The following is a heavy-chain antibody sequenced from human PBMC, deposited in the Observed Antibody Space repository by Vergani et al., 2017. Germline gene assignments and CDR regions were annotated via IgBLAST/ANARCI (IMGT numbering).Heavy chain of an antibody. CDR1: GFTFSSYA. CDR2: ISGSGGST. Sequence: EVQLVESGGGLVQPGGSLKLSCAASGFTFSSYAMSWVRQAPGKGLEWVSAISGSGGSTYYADSVKGRFTISRDNSKNTLYLQMNSLRAEDTAVYYCAKDPDYYSPYYNWFDPWGQGTLVTVSS. J-gene: IGHJ5*02. D-gene: IGHD2-21*02. V-gene: IGHV3-23*04. CDR3: AKDPDYYSPYYNWFDP.